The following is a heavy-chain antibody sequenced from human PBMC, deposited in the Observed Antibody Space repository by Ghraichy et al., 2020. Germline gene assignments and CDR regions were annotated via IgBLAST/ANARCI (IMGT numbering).Heavy chain of an antibody. CDR2: ITSGGSTI. CDR3: ARDQGEGSGTGCHGFLQL. V-gene: IGHV3-48*04. CDR1: GFIFSAYT. Sequence: GESLNISCAASGFIFSAYTMNWIRQAPGKGLEWVSYITSGGSTIHYADSVKGRFTISRDNAKTSLYLQMNSLRAEDTAVYYCARDQGEGSGTGCHGFLQLWGKGTTVTVSS. J-gene: IGHJ6*04. D-gene: IGHD3-3*01.